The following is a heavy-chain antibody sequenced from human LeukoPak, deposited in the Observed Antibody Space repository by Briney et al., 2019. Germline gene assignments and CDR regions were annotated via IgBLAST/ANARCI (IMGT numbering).Heavy chain of an antibody. V-gene: IGHV3-7*01. CDR2: IKQDGSEK. Sequence: GGSLRLSCAASGFTFSSYWMSWVRQAPGKGLEWVANIKQDGSEKYYVDSVKGRFTISRDNAKNSLYLQMNSLRAEDMAVYYCARDNLAGRGYYYGMDVWGQGTTVTVSS. CDR1: GFTFSSYW. J-gene: IGHJ6*02. CDR3: ARDNLAGRGYYYGMDV.